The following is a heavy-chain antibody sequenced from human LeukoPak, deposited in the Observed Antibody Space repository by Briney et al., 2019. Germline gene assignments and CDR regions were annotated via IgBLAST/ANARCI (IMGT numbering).Heavy chain of an antibody. CDR3: ASLPGSAPRDY. CDR2: ISSSSSYI. CDR1: GFTFSSYS. J-gene: IGHJ4*02. Sequence: GGSLRLSYAASGFTFSSYSMNWVRQAPGKGLEWVSSISSSSSYIYYADSVKGRFTISRDNAKNSLYLQMNSLRAEDTAVYYCASLPGSAPRDYWGQGTLVTVSS. D-gene: IGHD1-14*01. V-gene: IGHV3-21*01.